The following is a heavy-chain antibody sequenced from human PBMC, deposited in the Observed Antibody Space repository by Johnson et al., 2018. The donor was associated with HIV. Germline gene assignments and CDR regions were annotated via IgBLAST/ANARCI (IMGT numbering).Heavy chain of an antibody. CDR1: GFTFSDYA. Sequence: QVQLVESGGNVVQPGRSLRLSCAASGFTFSDYAMHWVRQAPGKGLEWVSYISSSGTTIYYADSVKGRFTISRDNAKNSLNLQMNSLRAEDTAVYYCARDTMIVVALGAFDIWGQGTKVTVSS. D-gene: IGHD3-22*01. J-gene: IGHJ3*02. V-gene: IGHV3-11*04. CDR2: ISSSGTTI. CDR3: ARDTMIVVALGAFDI.